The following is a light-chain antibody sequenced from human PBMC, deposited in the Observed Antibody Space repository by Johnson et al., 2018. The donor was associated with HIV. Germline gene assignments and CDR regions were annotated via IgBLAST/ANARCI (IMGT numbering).Light chain of an antibody. CDR3: GTWDSSLSAA. CDR2: EDN. Sequence: QSVLTQPPSVSAAPGQKVTISCSGSSSNIGNNYVSWYQQLPGTAPKLLIYEDNKRPSEIPDRFSGSKSGTSATLGITGLQTGDEADYYCGTWDSSLSAAFGTGTKVTVL. J-gene: IGLJ1*01. V-gene: IGLV1-51*02. CDR1: SSNIGNNY.